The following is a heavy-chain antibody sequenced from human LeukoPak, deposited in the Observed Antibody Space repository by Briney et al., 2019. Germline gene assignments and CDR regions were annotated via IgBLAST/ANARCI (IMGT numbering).Heavy chain of an antibody. Sequence: SETLSLTCTVSGYSIRQGFQWGWIRQPPGKGLEWMGSINYSGNTYNNPSLKSRVTISIDTSKNQFSLRLSSVTAADTAVYYCARCLGGRCDYFDYWGQGTLVTVSS. J-gene: IGHJ4*02. V-gene: IGHV4-38-2*02. CDR1: GYSIRQGFQ. CDR2: INYSGNT. CDR3: ARCLGGRCDYFDY. D-gene: IGHD3-16*01.